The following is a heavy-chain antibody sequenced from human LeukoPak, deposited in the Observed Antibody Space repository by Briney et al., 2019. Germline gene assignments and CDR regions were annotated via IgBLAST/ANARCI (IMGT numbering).Heavy chain of an antibody. Sequence: GRSLRLSCAASGFIFSSYGMHWVRQAPGKGLEWVAVIWYDGSNKYYADSVKGRFTISRDNSKNTLYLQMNSLRAEDTAVYYCARDFSMVRGVTPDYWGQGTLVTVSS. D-gene: IGHD3-10*01. CDR1: GFIFSSYG. CDR2: IWYDGSNK. CDR3: ARDFSMVRGVTPDY. J-gene: IGHJ4*02. V-gene: IGHV3-33*01.